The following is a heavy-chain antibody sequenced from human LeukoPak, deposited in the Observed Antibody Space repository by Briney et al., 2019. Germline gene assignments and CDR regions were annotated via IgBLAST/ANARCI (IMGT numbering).Heavy chain of an antibody. CDR3: ARDGLCSSTSCYSYYYYGVDV. V-gene: IGHV1-18*01. CDR2: ISAYNGNT. Sequence: ASVKVSCKASGYTFTSYGISWVRQAPGQGLEWMGWISAYNGNTNYAQKLQGRVTMTTDTSTSTAYMELRSLRSDDTAVYYCARDGLCSSTSCYSYYYYGVDVWGQGTTVTVSS. CDR1: GYTFTSYG. D-gene: IGHD2-2*01. J-gene: IGHJ6*02.